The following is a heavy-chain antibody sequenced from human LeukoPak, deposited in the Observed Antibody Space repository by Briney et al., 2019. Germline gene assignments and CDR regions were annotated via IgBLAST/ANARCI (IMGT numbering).Heavy chain of an antibody. J-gene: IGHJ4*02. CDR1: GFTLSNHA. D-gene: IGHD3-10*01. V-gene: IGHV3-23*01. CDR3: AKDRVDGSGSQFDS. CDR2: ISGSGAMT. Sequence: GGSLRLSCAASGFTLSNHAMIWVRQAPGKGLEWVSSISGSGAMTYYADSVKGRFTISRDNAMDTLYLQMNSLRADDTAAYYCAKDRVDGSGSQFDSWGQGSLVIVSS.